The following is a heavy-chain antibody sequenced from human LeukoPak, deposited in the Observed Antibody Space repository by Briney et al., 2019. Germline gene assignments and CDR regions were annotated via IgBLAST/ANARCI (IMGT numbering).Heavy chain of an antibody. D-gene: IGHD3-10*01. CDR2: ISSSGSTI. J-gene: IGHJ5*02. Sequence: GGSLRLSCAASGFTFSDYYMSWIRQAPGKGLEWVSYISSSGSTIYYADSVKGRFTISRDNSKNTLYLQMNSLRAEATAVYYCAKDRVTMVRGPKVDWFDPWGQGTLVTVSS. V-gene: IGHV3-11*01. CDR1: GFTFSDYY. CDR3: AKDRVTMVRGPKVDWFDP.